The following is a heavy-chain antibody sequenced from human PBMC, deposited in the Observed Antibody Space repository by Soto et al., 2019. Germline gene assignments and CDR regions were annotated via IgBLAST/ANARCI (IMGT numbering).Heavy chain of an antibody. Sequence: QVQLVQSGAEVKKPGSSVKVSCKASGGTFSSYAISWVRQAPGQGLEWMGGIIPIFGTANYAQKCQGRVTITADESTSTAYMALSSLRSEDTAVYYWARHREEQQLGYYYDYYGMDVGGEGIKVTVSS. D-gene: IGHD6-13*01. V-gene: IGHV1-69*01. J-gene: IGHJ6*04. CDR3: ARHREEQQLGYYYDYYGMDV. CDR2: IIPIFGTA. CDR1: GGTFSSYA.